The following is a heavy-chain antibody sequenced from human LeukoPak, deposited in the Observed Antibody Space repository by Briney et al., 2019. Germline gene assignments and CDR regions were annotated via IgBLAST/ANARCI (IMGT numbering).Heavy chain of an antibody. CDR3: TYCSSTSCYTGRAFDI. J-gene: IGHJ3*02. Sequence: ASVKVSCKASGYTFTSYDINWVRQATGQGLEWMGWMNPNTGSTGYAQTFQGRVTITRNTSISTAYMELSSLRSEDTAVYYCTYCSSTSCYTGRAFDIWGQGTMVTVSS. D-gene: IGHD2-2*02. V-gene: IGHV1-8*01. CDR2: MNPNTGST. CDR1: GYTFTSYD.